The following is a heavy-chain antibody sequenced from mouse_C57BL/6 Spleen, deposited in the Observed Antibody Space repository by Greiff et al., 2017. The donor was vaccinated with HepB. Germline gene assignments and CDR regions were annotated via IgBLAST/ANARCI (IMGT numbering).Heavy chain of an antibody. CDR2: ISDGGSYT. D-gene: IGHD1-1*01. CDR1: GFTFSSYA. CDR3: ARDQISVRYGSSQYYFDY. V-gene: IGHV5-4*01. J-gene: IGHJ2*01. Sequence: EVQVVESGGGLVKPGGSLKLSCAASGFTFSSYAMSWVRQTPEKRLEWVATISDGGSYTYYPDNVKGRFTISRDNAKNNLYLQMSHLKSEDTAMYYCARDQISVRYGSSQYYFDYWGQGTTLTVSS.